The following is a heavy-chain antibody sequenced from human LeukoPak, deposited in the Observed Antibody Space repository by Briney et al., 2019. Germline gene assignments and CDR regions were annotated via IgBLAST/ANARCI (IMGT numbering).Heavy chain of an antibody. CDR3: ARELSPVVKYYFEY. V-gene: IGHV3-33*01. Sequence: GRSLRLSCAASGFTFSSYGIHWVRQAPGKGLEWVAVIWYDGSNKYYADSVKGRFTISRGNSKNTLYLQMNSLRAEDTALYYCARELSPVVKYYFEYWGQGTLVTVSP. CDR1: GFTFSSYG. J-gene: IGHJ4*02. CDR2: IWYDGSNK. D-gene: IGHD3-22*01.